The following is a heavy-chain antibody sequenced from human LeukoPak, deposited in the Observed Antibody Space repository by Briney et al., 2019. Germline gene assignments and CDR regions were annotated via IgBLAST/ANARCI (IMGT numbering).Heavy chain of an antibody. CDR1: GVSIRGDY. J-gene: IGHJ6*02. CDR2: IYHSGST. D-gene: IGHD1/OR15-1a*01. Sequence: PSETLSLTCTVSGVSIRGDYWAWIRQPPGKGLEWIGYIYHSGSTNYNPSIRSRVTISVDKSKNQFSLRLSSVTAADTAVYYCARDRGWSNDNHYYGMDVWGQGTTVTVSS. CDR3: ARDRGWSNDNHYYGMDV. V-gene: IGHV4-59*01.